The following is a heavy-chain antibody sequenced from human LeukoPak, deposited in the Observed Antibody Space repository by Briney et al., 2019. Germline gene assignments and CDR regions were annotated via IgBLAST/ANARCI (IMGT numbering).Heavy chain of an antibody. Sequence: SETLSLTCAVSGGSISSGGYSWSWIRQPPGKGLEWIGYVYHSGSTYYNPSLKSRVTISVDRSKNQFSLKLSSVTAADTAVYYCARARVGIGGFDYWGQGTLVTASS. CDR2: VYHSGST. J-gene: IGHJ4*02. CDR3: ARARVGIGGFDY. V-gene: IGHV4-30-2*01. CDR1: GGSISSGGYS. D-gene: IGHD3-16*01.